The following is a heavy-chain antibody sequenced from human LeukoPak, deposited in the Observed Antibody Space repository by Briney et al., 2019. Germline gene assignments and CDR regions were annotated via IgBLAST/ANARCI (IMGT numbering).Heavy chain of an antibody. Sequence: ASVKVSCKTSGYSSTTYGLSWVRQAPGQGLEWMGWTYNTYTHYAETFRDRLTMTTDTSTSTAYMELRSLRSDDTTVYYCARALRYFDWLPVVRPGSLDYWGQGTLVTVSS. CDR2: TYNTYT. J-gene: IGHJ4*02. V-gene: IGHV1-18*01. D-gene: IGHD3-9*01. CDR3: ARALRYFDWLPVVRPGSLDY. CDR1: GYSSTTYG.